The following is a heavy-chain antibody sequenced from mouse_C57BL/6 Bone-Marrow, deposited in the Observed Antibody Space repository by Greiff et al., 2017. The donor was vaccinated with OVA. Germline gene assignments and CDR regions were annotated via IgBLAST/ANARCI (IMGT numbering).Heavy chain of an antibody. CDR2: IYPGDGDT. CDR3: ARESYWLRYYFDY. Sequence: QVQLQQSGAELVKPGASVKISCKASGYAFSSYWMNWVKQRPGKGLEWIGQIYPGDGDTNYNGKFKGKATLTADKSSSTAYMQLSSLTSEDSAVYVCARESYWLRYYFDYWGQGTTLTVSS. D-gene: IGHD1-1*01. CDR1: GYAFSSYW. V-gene: IGHV1-80*01. J-gene: IGHJ2*01.